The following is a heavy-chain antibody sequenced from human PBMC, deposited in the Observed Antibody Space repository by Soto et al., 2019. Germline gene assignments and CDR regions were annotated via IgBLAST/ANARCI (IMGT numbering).Heavy chain of an antibody. D-gene: IGHD4-17*01. CDR3: ARFPDYGAYVAP. CDR2: ISYIGNT. J-gene: IGHJ5*02. Sequence: ETLSLTCTLSGGSISNYYWSWIRQTPGKGLEWIGYISYIGNTNYKYNPSLESRVTISGDTSKNQFSLKLTSVTAADTAIYYCARFPDYGAYVAPWGQGIRVTVSS. CDR1: GGSISNYY. V-gene: IGHV4-59*08.